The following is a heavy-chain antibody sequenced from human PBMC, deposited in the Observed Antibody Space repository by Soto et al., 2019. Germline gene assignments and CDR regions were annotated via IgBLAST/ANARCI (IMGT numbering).Heavy chain of an antibody. CDR3: GRGGNPDIVVVPAAAGVFDI. D-gene: IGHD2-2*01. J-gene: IGHJ3*02. CDR2: IIPILGIA. Sequence: QVQLVQSGAEVKKPGSSVKVSCKASGGTFSSYTISWVRQAPGQGLEWMGRIIPILGIANYAQKFQGRVTITADKPTSTAYMELSSLRSEDTAVYYCGRGGNPDIVVVPAAAGVFDIWGQGTMVTVSS. V-gene: IGHV1-69*02. CDR1: GGTFSSYT.